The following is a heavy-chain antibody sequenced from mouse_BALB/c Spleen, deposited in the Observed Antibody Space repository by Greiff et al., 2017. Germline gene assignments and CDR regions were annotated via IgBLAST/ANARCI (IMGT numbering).Heavy chain of an antibody. CDR3: ARGARGKWFDY. Sequence: EVQLQQSGAELVRPGALVKLSCKASGFNIKDYYMHWVKQRPEQGLEWIGWIDPENGNTIYDPKFQGKASITADTSSNTAYLQLSSLTSEDTAVYCCARGARGKWFDYWGQGTRVTVSA. CDR1: GFNIKDYY. CDR2: IDPENGNT. J-gene: IGHJ3*01. D-gene: IGHD4-1*01. V-gene: IGHV14-1*02.